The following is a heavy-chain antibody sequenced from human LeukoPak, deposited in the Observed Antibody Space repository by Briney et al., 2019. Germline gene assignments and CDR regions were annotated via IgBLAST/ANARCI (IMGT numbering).Heavy chain of an antibody. J-gene: IGHJ4*02. V-gene: IGHV6-1*01. Sequence: SQTLSLTCAISGDSVSSNSAAWNWIRQSPSRGLEWLGRTYYRSKWYNDYAVSVKSRITINPDTSKNQFSLQLNSVTPEDTAVYYCASSFPLAYSSGYLCWGQGTLVTVSS. CDR3: ASSFPLAYSSGYLC. CDR2: TYYRSKWYN. D-gene: IGHD3-22*01. CDR1: GDSVSSNSAA.